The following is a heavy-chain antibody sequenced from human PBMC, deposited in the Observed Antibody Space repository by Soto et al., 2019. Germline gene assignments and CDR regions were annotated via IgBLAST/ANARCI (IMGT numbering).Heavy chain of an antibody. D-gene: IGHD3-22*01. CDR3: ARQHSSGYYWRGAFDT. CDR1: GGSISSGGYS. J-gene: IGHJ3*02. Sequence: SETLSLTCAVSGGSISSGGYSWSWIRQPPGKGLEWIGYIYHSGSTYYNPSLKSRVTISVDRSKNQFSLKLSSVTAADTAVYYCARQHSSGYYWRGAFDTCGQGTMIT. CDR2: IYHSGST. V-gene: IGHV4-30-2*01.